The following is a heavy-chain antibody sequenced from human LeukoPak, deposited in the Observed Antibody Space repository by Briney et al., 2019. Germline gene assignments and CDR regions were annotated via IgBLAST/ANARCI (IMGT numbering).Heavy chain of an antibody. D-gene: IGHD7-27*01. Sequence: ASVKVSCKASGYTFTSYGINWVRHATGQGLEWMGWMGPNSGDTGYAQKFQGRVTMTRDTSIGTAFMELTSLRSEDTAVYYCARGPPNWGFDFWGQGALVTVSS. CDR2: MGPNSGDT. CDR3: ARGPPNWGFDF. V-gene: IGHV1-8*02. J-gene: IGHJ4*02. CDR1: GYTFTSYG.